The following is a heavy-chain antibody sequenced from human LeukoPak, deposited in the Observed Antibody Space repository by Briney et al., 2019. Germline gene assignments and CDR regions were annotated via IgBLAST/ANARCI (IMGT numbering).Heavy chain of an antibody. D-gene: IGHD3-22*01. CDR3: ARGADSSGYYTIFYFDY. CDR1: GGSISSYY. V-gene: IGHV4-59*01. CDR2: IYYSGST. J-gene: IGHJ4*02. Sequence: SETLSLTCAVSGGSISSYYWNRIRQPPGKGLEWIGYIYYSGSTNYNPSLKSRVTISVDTSKNQFSLKLSSVTAADTAVYYCARGADSSGYYTIFYFDYWGQGTLVTVSS.